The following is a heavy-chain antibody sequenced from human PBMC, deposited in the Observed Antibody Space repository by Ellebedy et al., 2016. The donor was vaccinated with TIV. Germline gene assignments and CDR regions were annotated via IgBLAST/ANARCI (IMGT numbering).Heavy chain of an antibody. CDR3: VHRLFDDIIWHEYIDREEYYFDY. Sequence: SGPTLVNPTQTLTLTCTFSGFSLSASGVGVGWIRQPPGQALAWLALSYWDDATQYTPSLKTRLTITKATSKYQVFLTMTNMYPVDTATFNCVHRLFDDIIWHEYIDREEYYFDYWGQGTLVTVSS. V-gene: IGHV2-5*02. D-gene: IGHD6-6*01. J-gene: IGHJ4*02. CDR1: GFSLSASGVG. CDR2: SYWDDAT.